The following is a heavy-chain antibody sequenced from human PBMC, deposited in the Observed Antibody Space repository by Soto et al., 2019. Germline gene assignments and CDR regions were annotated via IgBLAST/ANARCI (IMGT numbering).Heavy chain of an antibody. J-gene: IGHJ5*02. V-gene: IGHV2-26*01. Sequence: QVTLKESGPVLVKPTETLTLTCTVSGFSLTNARMGVTWIRQPPGKAPEWLAHILSNDEKSYRTSLKSRLTVYKDTSKSQVVLTMTNTDYVDTATYYCARIMDDVGRCSGTTCYWLDPWGQGIMVTVSS. D-gene: IGHD2-2*01. CDR1: GFSLTNARMG. CDR2: ILSNDEK. CDR3: ARIMDDVGRCSGTTCYWLDP.